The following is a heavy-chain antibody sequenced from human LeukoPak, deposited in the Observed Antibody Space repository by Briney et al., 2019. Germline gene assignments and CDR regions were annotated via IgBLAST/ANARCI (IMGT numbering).Heavy chain of an antibody. CDR3: TSLSDAIESFGTRNL. V-gene: IGHV3-23*01. CDR1: GFTFSSYA. Sequence: GGSLRLSCAASGFTFSSYAMSWVRQAPGKGLEWVSVISGSGGSTHHTDPVNGRFTISRDNSKNTLSLQMNSLRAEDTAVYYCTSLSDAIESFGTRNLWGQGTLVTVSS. CDR2: ISGSGGST. J-gene: IGHJ5*02. D-gene: IGHD2-8*01.